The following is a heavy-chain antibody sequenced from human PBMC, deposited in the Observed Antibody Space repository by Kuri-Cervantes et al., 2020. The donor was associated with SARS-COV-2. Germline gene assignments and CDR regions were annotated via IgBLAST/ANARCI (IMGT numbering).Heavy chain of an antibody. CDR3: ARRSYSSSSNWYDP. J-gene: IGHJ5*02. CDR2: IYHSGST. Sequence: SGTLSLTCTVTGYSISSGYYWGWIRQPPGKGLEWIGSIYHSGSTYYNPSLKSRVTISVDTSKNQFSLKLSSVTAADTAVYYCARRSYSSSSNWYDPWGQGTLVTVSS. CDR1: GYSISSGYY. V-gene: IGHV4-38-2*02. D-gene: IGHD6-13*01.